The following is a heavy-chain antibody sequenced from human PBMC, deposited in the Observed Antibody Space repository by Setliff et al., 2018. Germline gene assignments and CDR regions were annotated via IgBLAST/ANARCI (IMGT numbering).Heavy chain of an antibody. CDR2: INTNTGNP. CDR1: GYTFTTYA. V-gene: IGHV7-4-1*02. Sequence: VSCKTSGYTFTTYAISWMRQAPGQGLEWMGWINTNTGNPSYAQDFTGRFVFSLDTSVSTAYLQISGLKAEDTAVYYCARASRFGTIVYKGYYYMDVWGKGTTGT. J-gene: IGHJ6*03. CDR3: ARASRFGTIVYKGYYYMDV. D-gene: IGHD3-10*01.